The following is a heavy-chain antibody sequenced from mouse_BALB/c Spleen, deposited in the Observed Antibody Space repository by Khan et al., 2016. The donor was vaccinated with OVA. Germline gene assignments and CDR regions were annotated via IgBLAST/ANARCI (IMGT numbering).Heavy chain of an antibody. D-gene: IGHD2-4*01. CDR2: IWSAGST. V-gene: IGHV2-2*02. CDR3: ARRGYDYGRGALFAY. CDR1: GFSLNNYS. Sequence: QVQLKESGPGLVQPSQSLSITCTVPGFSLNNYSVHWVRQSPGKGLEWLGVIWSAGSTDYNAAFISRLTISKDNSRSQVFFKMNSLQPNDTAIYYCARRGYDYGRGALFAYWGQGTLVTVSA. J-gene: IGHJ3*01.